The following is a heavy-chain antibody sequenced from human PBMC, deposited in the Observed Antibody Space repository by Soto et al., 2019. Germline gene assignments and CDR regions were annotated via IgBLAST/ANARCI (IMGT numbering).Heavy chain of an antibody. D-gene: IGHD3-16*02. V-gene: IGHV1-69*12. CDR3: ARDEYDYVCESYRYTKN. CDR1: GGTFSSYA. Sequence: QVQLVQSGAEVKKPGSSVKVSCKASGGTFSSYAISWVRQAPGQGLEWMGGIIPIFGTANYAQKIQGRVTITADESTSTAYMELSSLRSEDTAVYYCARDEYDYVCESYRYTKNWGQGTLVTVSS. J-gene: IGHJ4*02. CDR2: IIPIFGTA.